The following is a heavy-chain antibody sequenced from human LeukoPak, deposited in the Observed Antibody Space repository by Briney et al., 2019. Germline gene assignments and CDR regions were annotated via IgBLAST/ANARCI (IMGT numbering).Heavy chain of an antibody. CDR1: GGSVSSGSYY. Sequence: SETLSLTCTVSGGSVSSGSYYWSWIRQPPGKGLGWFGYIYYSGSAKYNPSLKSRVTISVDTSKNQFSLKLTSVTAADTAVYYCARGFGDWGLSWFDPWGQGTLVTVSS. CDR3: ARGFGDWGLSWFDP. D-gene: IGHD3-10*01. CDR2: IYYSGSA. J-gene: IGHJ5*02. V-gene: IGHV4-61*01.